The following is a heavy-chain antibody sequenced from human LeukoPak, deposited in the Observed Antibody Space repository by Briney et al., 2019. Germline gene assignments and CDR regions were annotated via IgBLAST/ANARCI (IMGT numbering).Heavy chain of an antibody. V-gene: IGHV4-39*07. CDR2: IYYSGST. J-gene: IGHJ5*02. D-gene: IGHD6-13*01. Sequence: PSETLSLTCTVSGGSISSSSYYWGWIRQPPGKGLEWIGSIYYSGSTYYNPSLKSRVTISVDTSKNQFSLKLSSVTAADTAVYYCARAVTSSSSRYKWVNWFDPWGQGTLVAVPS. CDR1: GGSISSSSYY. CDR3: ARAVTSSSSRYKWVNWFDP.